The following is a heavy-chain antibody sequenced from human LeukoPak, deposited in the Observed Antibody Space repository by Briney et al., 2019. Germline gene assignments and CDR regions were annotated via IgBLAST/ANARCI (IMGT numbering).Heavy chain of an antibody. CDR3: ASLSVVTAMPDYYYMDV. CDR1: GYTFTSYG. D-gene: IGHD2-21*02. V-gene: IGHV1-69*05. J-gene: IGHJ6*03. Sequence: ASVKVSCKASGYTFTSYGISWVRQAPGQGLEWMGGIIPIFGTANYAQKFQGRVTITTDESTSTAYMELSSLRSEDTAVYYCASLSVVTAMPDYYYMDVWGKGTTVTVSS. CDR2: IIPIFGTA.